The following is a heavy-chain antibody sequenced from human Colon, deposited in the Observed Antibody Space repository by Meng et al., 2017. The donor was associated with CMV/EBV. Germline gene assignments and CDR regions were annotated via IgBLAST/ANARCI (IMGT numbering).Heavy chain of an antibody. V-gene: IGHV3-19*01. D-gene: IGHD1-1*01. CDR2: VSWNGSRT. CDR3: ASYRYGTKDGHVLA. J-gene: IGHJ5*02. CDR1: GFTFSNSD. Sequence: GESLKISCAASGFTFSNSDMNWVRQAPGKGLEWVSGVSWNGSRTHYADSVKGRFIISRDNSRNFLYQQMNSLRAEDTAVYYCASYRYGTKDGHVLAWGQGTLVTVSS.